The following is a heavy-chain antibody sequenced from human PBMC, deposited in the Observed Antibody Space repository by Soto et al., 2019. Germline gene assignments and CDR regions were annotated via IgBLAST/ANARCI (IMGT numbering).Heavy chain of an antibody. J-gene: IGHJ6*03. CDR1: GGSFSGYY. V-gene: IGHV4-34*01. CDR2: INHSGST. Sequence: SETLSLTCAVYGGSFSGYYWSWIRQPPGKGLEWIGEINHSGSTNYNPSLKSRVTISVDTSKNQFSLKLSSVTAADTAVYYCARGSRGNNIVVVPAAKRYYYYYMDGWGKGTTVTVSS. CDR3: ARGSRGNNIVVVPAAKRYYYYYMDG. D-gene: IGHD2-2*01.